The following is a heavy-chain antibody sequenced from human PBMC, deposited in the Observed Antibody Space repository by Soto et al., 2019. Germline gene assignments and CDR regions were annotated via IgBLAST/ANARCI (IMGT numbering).Heavy chain of an antibody. CDR3: ARYSGSYWHYLDF. D-gene: IGHD1-26*01. CDR1: GYSFASHW. Sequence: GESLKISCKGSGYSFASHWVAWVRQMPEKGLEWIGTIYPGDADTKYSSAFRGHVTISADTSVSTAYLQWRSLEATDSAIYYCARYSGSYWHYLDFWGQGTLVTVSS. J-gene: IGHJ4*02. V-gene: IGHV5-51*01. CDR2: IYPGDADT.